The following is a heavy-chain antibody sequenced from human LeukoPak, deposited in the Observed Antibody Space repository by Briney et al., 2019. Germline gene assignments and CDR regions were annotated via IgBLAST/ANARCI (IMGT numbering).Heavy chain of an antibody. D-gene: IGHD3-3*01. CDR1: GFTFSSYA. CDR2: ISGSGGST. V-gene: IGHV3-23*01. J-gene: IGHJ4*02. Sequence: TGGSLRLSCAASGFTFSSYAMSWVRQAPGKGLEWASAISGSGGSTYYADSVKGRFTISRDNSKNTLYLQMNSLRAEDTAVYYCAKTYYDFWSGVDYWGQGTLVTVSS. CDR3: AKTYYDFWSGVDY.